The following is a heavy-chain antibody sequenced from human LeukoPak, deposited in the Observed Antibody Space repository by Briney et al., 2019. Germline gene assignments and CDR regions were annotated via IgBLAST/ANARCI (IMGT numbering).Heavy chain of an antibody. CDR1: GFTFSSYA. CDR2: VSGSGRST. D-gene: IGHD3-16*02. J-gene: IGHJ6*03. CDR3: AKHRYPEYYYMDV. V-gene: IGHV3-23*01. Sequence: GGSLRLSCAGSGFTFSSYAMSWVRQAPGKGLEWVSAVSGSGRSTYYADSVKGRFTISRDNSKNTLYLQMNSLRAEDTAVYYCAKHRYPEYYYMDVWGKGTTVTVSS.